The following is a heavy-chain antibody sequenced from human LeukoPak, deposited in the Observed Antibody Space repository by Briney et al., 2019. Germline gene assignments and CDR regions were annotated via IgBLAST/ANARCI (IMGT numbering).Heavy chain of an antibody. D-gene: IGHD3-22*01. J-gene: IGHJ4*02. CDR2: IQYDGSNE. CDR1: RFTFSSYG. V-gene: IGHV3-30*02. Sequence: GGSLRLSCAASRFTFSSYGMHWVRQAPGKGLEWVAYIQYDGSNEQYADSVKGRFSISRDSSKNILYLQMNSLRAEDTAVYYCAKGAVSSGYGRTFDYWGQGTLVTVSS. CDR3: AKGAVSSGYGRTFDY.